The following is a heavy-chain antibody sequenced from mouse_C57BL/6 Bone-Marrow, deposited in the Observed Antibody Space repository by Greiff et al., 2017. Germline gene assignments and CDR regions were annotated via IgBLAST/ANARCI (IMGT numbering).Heavy chain of an antibody. V-gene: IGHV1-61*01. CDR1: GYTFTSYW. CDR3: AREGRLRRPFAY. J-gene: IGHJ3*01. Sequence: VQLQQPGAELVRPGSSVKLSCKASGYTFTSYWMDWVKQRPGQGLEWIGNIYPSDSETHYNQKFKDKATFTVDKSSSTAYLQLSSLTSEDSAVYYCAREGRLRRPFAYWGQGTLVTVSA. CDR2: IYPSDSET. D-gene: IGHD2-4*01.